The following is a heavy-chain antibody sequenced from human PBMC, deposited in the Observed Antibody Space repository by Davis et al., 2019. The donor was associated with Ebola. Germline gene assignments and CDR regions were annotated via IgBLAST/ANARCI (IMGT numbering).Heavy chain of an antibody. CDR1: GFTFSSYD. CDR3: AKSSPHGSGSYPDY. D-gene: IGHD3-10*01. V-gene: IGHV3-13*05. J-gene: IGHJ4*02. CDR2: IGTAGDP. Sequence: GGSLRLSCAASGFTFSSYDMHWVRQATGKGLEWVSAIGTAGDPYYPGSVKGRFTVSRDNAKNSLSLQMNSLRAEDTAVYYCAKSSPHGSGSYPDYWGQGTLVTVSS.